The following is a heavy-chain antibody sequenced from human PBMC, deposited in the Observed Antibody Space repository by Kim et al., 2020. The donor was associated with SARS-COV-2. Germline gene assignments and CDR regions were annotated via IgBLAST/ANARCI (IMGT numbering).Heavy chain of an antibody. Sequence: YYPGSVKGRFTISRENAKNSLYLQMNSLRAGDTAVYYCARGYLGSYGMDVWGQGTTVTVSS. V-gene: IGHV3-13*01. CDR3: ARGYLGSYGMDV. J-gene: IGHJ6*02. D-gene: IGHD1-1*01.